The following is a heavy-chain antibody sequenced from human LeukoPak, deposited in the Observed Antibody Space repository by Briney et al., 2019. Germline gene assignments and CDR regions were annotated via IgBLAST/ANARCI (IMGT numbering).Heavy chain of an antibody. CDR2: INPSGGST. Sequence: GASVKVSCKASGYTFTSYYMHWVRQAPGQGLEWMGIINPSGGSTSYAQKFQGRVTMTTETSTSTAYMELRSLRSDDTAVYYCARDICGSTACLLYYFDFWGQGTLLTVSS. CDR1: GYTFTSYY. D-gene: IGHD2-2*01. CDR3: ARDICGSTACLLYYFDF. V-gene: IGHV1-46*01. J-gene: IGHJ4*02.